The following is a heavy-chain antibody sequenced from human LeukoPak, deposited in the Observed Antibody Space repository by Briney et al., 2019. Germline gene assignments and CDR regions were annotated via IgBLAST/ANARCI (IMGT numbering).Heavy chain of an antibody. D-gene: IGHD6-13*01. CDR1: GYTFTSYW. CDR2: IYPGDSDT. Sequence: GASVKVSCKASGYTFTSYWIGWVRQMPGKGLEWMGIIYPGDSDTRYSPSFQGQVTISADKSISTAYLQWSSLKASDTAMYYCARQIAAAGFDYWGQGTLVTVSS. J-gene: IGHJ4*02. CDR3: ARQIAAAGFDY. V-gene: IGHV5-51*01.